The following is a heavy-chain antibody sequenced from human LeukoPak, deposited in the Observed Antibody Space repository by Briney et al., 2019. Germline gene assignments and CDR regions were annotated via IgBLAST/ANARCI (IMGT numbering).Heavy chain of an antibody. D-gene: IGHD6-19*01. CDR3: ARDRGRGIAVAGTHNWFDP. Sequence: GASVKVSCKASGGTFSSYAISWVRQAPGQGLEWMGRIIPVLGIANYAQKFQGRVTITADKSTSTAYMELSSLRSEDTAVYYCARDRGRGIAVAGTHNWFDPWGQGTLVTVSS. CDR1: GGTFSSYA. V-gene: IGHV1-69*04. CDR2: IIPVLGIA. J-gene: IGHJ5*02.